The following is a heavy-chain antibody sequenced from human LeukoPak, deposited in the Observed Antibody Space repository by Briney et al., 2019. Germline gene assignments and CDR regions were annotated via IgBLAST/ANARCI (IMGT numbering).Heavy chain of an antibody. CDR1: GYPFISTG. CDR3: ARDQGGFWSGSAGF. V-gene: IGHV1-18*01. CDR2: ISPYNGNT. D-gene: IGHD3-3*01. Sequence: ASVKVSCKASGYPFISTGTNWLRQAPGHGLEWMGWISPYNGNTNFAQQFQNRLTLTTDTSSRTSFMELRSLRYEDTATYYCARDQGGFWSGSAGFWGQGTLLTVSS. J-gene: IGHJ4*02.